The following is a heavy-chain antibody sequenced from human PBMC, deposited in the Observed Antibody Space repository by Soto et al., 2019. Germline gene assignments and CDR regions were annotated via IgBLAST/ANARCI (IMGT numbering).Heavy chain of an antibody. D-gene: IGHD1-1*01. CDR2: IVSDGNNK. V-gene: IGHV3-33*01. J-gene: IGHJ3*02. Sequence: QVQLVESGGGVVQPGRSLRLSCAASGFTFSRYGFHWVRQAPGKGLEWVAVIVSDGNNKYHADSVEGRFTISRDNSKDTLYLQMNILRAEDTAVYYCARDDAFENENGFDIWGQGTMVTVSS. CDR1: GFTFSRYG. CDR3: ARDDAFENENGFDI.